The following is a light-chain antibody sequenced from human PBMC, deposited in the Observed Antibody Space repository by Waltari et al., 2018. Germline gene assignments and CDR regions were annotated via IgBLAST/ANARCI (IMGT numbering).Light chain of an antibody. Sequence: QSVLTQPASVSGSPGQSITISCTGTSSDVGGYNYVSWYQQHPGKAPKLMIYDVSKRPSGVSNRFSGSKSGNTASLTISGLQAEDEADYYCSSYTSSSTFVFGGGTKLTVL. V-gene: IGLV2-14*01. J-gene: IGLJ2*01. CDR3: SSYTSSSTFV. CDR1: SSDVGGYNY. CDR2: DVS.